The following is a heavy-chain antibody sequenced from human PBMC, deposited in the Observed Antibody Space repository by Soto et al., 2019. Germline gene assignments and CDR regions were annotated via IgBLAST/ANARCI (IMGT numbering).Heavy chain of an antibody. CDR2: ISYDGSNK. CDR1: GFTFSSYA. CDR3: ARDHDSSGYYRFDY. D-gene: IGHD3-22*01. V-gene: IGHV3-30-3*01. Sequence: LRLSCAASGFTFSSYAMHWVRQAPGKGLEWVAVISYDGSNKYYADSVKGRFTISRDNSKNTLCLQTNSLRAEDTAVYYCARDHDSSGYYRFDYWGQGTLVTVSS. J-gene: IGHJ4*02.